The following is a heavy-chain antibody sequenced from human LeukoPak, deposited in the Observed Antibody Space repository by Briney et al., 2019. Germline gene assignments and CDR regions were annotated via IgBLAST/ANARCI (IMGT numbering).Heavy chain of an antibody. V-gene: IGHV1-2*02. CDR2: INPNSGGT. CDR1: GYTFTGYY. Sequence: ASVKASCKASGYTFTGYYMHWVRQAPGQGLEWMGWINPNSGGTNYAQKFQGRVTMTRDTSISTAYMELSRLRSDDTAVYYCARATTGTYNWFDPWGQGTLVTVSS. D-gene: IGHD1-1*01. CDR3: ARATTGTYNWFDP. J-gene: IGHJ5*02.